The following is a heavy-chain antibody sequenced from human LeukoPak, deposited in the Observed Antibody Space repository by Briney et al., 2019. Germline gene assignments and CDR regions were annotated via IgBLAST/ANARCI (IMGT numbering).Heavy chain of an antibody. D-gene: IGHD3-22*01. J-gene: IGHJ4*02. CDR3: AKGYTMIKAFDY. V-gene: IGHV3-23*01. CDR1: GFTFSSYP. Sequence: PVGSLRLSSAASGFTFSSYPMSCVRPAPAERLECGSAINSSSGSTNYAESVKGRFTISRDNSKNTLYLQMNSLRAEDTAVYYCAKGYTMIKAFDYWGQGTLVTVSS. CDR2: INSSSGST.